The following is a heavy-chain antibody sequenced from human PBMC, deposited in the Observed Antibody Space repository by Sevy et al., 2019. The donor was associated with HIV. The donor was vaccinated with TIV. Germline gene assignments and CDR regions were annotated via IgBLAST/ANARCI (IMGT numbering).Heavy chain of an antibody. J-gene: IGHJ6*02. Sequence: VSVKVSCKSTGYMFTDFYINWVRLAPGQGLEWVGWINPDNGDTDYGQKFQGRVTMTRDMSLSSAYMELSSLRSDDTAIYYCARNLAIFGVQNGLDVWGQGTSVTVSS. V-gene: IGHV1-2*02. D-gene: IGHD3-3*01. CDR2: INPDNGDT. CDR1: GYMFTDFY. CDR3: ARNLAIFGVQNGLDV.